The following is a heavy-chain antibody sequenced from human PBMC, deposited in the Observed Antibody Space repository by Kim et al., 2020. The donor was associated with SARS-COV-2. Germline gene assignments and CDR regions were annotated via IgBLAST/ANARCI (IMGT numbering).Heavy chain of an antibody. J-gene: IGHJ4*02. CDR3: ARGDYGSGRNYDY. D-gene: IGHD3-10*01. CDR1: GGSFSGYY. CDR2: INHSGST. Sequence: SETLSLTCAVYGGSFSGYYWSWIRQPPGKGLEWIGEINHSGSTNYNPSLKSRVTISVDTSKNQFSLKLSSVTAADTAVYYCARGDYGSGRNYDYWGQATLVTVSS. V-gene: IGHV4-34*01.